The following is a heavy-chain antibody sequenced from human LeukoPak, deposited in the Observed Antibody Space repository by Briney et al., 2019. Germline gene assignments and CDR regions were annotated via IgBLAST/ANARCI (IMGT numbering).Heavy chain of an antibody. CDR1: GFTFSSYA. J-gene: IGHJ6*03. D-gene: IGHD2-2*01. Sequence: PGGSLRLSCAASGFTFSSYAMTWVRQAPGKGLEWVSSISGSGSTTYYADSVKGRFTISRDNSKNTLYLQMNSLRAEDTAVYYCARTTYQPYYYYYMDVWGKGTTVTVS. V-gene: IGHV3-23*01. CDR3: ARTTYQPYYYYYMDV. CDR2: ISGSGSTT.